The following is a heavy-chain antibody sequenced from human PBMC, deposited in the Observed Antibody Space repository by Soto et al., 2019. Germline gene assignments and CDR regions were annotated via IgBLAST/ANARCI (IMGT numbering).Heavy chain of an antibody. CDR3: AAVVPAAMGYYYYGRDV. D-gene: IGHD2-2*01. V-gene: IGHV4-34*01. J-gene: IGHJ6*02. Sequence: QVQLQQWGAGLLKPSETLSLTCAVYGGSFSGYYWSWIRQPPGKGLEWIGEINHRGSTNYNPSLKSRVTRSVDTPTNQFSLKLSSVTAADTAVYYCAAVVPAAMGYYYYGRDVWGQGSTVTVSS. CDR2: INHRGST. CDR1: GGSFSGYY.